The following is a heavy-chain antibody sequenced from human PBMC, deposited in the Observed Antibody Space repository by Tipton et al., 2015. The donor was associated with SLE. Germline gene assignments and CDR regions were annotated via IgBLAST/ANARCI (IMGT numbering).Heavy chain of an antibody. Sequence: GSLRLSCAASGFTFSSYGMHWVRQAPGKGLEWVAFIRYDGSNKYYADSVKGRFTISRDNSKNTLYLQMNSLRAEDTAVYYCAKVGVVVVAATPLFFDYWGQGTPVTVSS. J-gene: IGHJ4*02. CDR1: GFTFSSYG. CDR3: AKVGVVVVAATPLFFDY. D-gene: IGHD2-15*01. CDR2: IRYDGSNK. V-gene: IGHV3-30*02.